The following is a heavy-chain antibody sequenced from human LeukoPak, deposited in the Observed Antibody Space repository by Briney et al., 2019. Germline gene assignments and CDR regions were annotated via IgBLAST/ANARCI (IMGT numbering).Heavy chain of an antibody. CDR3: AGHHPRNTVDF. J-gene: IGHJ4*02. V-gene: IGHV4-59*08. D-gene: IGHD2/OR15-2a*01. CDR2: ISDIGSI. Sequence: SETLSLTCTVSGGSISSFYWSWIRQPPGKGLEWIAYISDIGSINYNPSLKSRVTISLDTSKNQFSLKLSSVTAADTAVYYCAGHHPRNTVDFWGQGTLVTVSS. CDR1: GGSISSFY.